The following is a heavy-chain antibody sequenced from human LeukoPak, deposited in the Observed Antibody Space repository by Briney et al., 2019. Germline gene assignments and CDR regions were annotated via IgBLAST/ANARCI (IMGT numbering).Heavy chain of an antibody. D-gene: IGHD2-2*01. V-gene: IGHV3-30*18. J-gene: IGHJ6*02. Sequence: GGSLRLSCAASGFTFSSYGMHWVRRAPGKGLEWVAVISYDGSNKYYADSVKGRFTISRDNSKNTLYLQMNSLRAEDTAVYYCAKDSARYCSSTSCPYGMDVWGQGTTVTVSS. CDR1: GFTFSSYG. CDR3: AKDSARYCSSTSCPYGMDV. CDR2: ISYDGSNK.